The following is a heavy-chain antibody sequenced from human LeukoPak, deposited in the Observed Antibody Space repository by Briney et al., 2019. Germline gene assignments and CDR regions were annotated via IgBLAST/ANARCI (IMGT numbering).Heavy chain of an antibody. D-gene: IGHD3-10*01. CDR1: GFTVSSNY. Sequence: GGSLRLSCAASGFTVSSNYMSWVRQAPGKGLEWVSVIYSGGSTYYADSVKGRFTISRDNSKNTLYLQMNSLRDEDTAVYYCAREGYGSHAFDIWGQGTMVTVSS. V-gene: IGHV3-66*01. J-gene: IGHJ3*02. CDR2: IYSGGST. CDR3: AREGYGSHAFDI.